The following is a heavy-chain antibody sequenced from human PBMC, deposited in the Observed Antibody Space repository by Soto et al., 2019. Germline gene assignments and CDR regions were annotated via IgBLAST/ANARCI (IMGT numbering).Heavy chain of an antibody. J-gene: IGHJ4*02. V-gene: IGHV2-5*02. D-gene: IGHD3-9*01. CDR1: GFSLNTRGVG. CDR3: AQRRGDLLTGHYYFDF. Sequence: QITLKESGPTLVKPTQTLTLTCTFSGFSLNTRGVGVGWIRQPPGKALEWLALISWDGEKRYRPSLKTRLTATKDTSENQVVLTMTNMDPVDTATYYCAQRRGDLLTGHYYFDFWGQGTLVTVSS. CDR2: ISWDGEK.